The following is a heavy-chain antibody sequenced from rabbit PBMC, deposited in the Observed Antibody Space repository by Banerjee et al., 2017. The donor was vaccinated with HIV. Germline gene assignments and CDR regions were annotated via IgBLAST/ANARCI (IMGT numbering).Heavy chain of an antibody. V-gene: IGHV1S45*01. Sequence: QEQLVESGGGLVKPGASLTLTCTASGFSFSSSYWICWVRQAPGKGLEWIACIYVANSGTTYYATWAKGRFTISKTSSTTVTLQMTSLTAADTATYFCARGAYPGYGAFLWGPGTLVTVS. CDR3: ARGAYPGYGAFL. CDR2: IYVANSGTT. D-gene: IGHD7-1*01. J-gene: IGHJ4*01. CDR1: GFSFSSSYW.